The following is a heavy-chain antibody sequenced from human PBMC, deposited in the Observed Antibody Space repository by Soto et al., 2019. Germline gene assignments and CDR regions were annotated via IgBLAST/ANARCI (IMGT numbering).Heavy chain of an antibody. J-gene: IGHJ4*01. CDR3: AKQWTYFDWHNAFDY. CDR1: GFTFSRHG. D-gene: IGHD3-9*01. Sequence: QVQLVESGGGVVQPGRSLRLSCAASGFTFSRHGMHWVRQAPGKGLAWVAVIAYDGSNKDYADSVKGRFTISRDNSKNTLFLQMNSLRAEDTAVHYCAKQWTYFDWHNAFDYWGHGTLVTVSS. V-gene: IGHV3-30*18. CDR2: IAYDGSNK.